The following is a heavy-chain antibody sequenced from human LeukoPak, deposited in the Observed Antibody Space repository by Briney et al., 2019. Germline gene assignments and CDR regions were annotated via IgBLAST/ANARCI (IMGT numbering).Heavy chain of an antibody. J-gene: IGHJ4*02. V-gene: IGHV3-23*01. CDR1: GFTFSSYA. CDR2: ISISVDST. Sequence: PGGSLRLSCTTSGFTFSSYAMSWVRQAPGKGLEWVSSISISVDSTYYADSVKGRFTISRHNSKNTLYLQMNSLRAEDTAVYYCARQEGPFDYWGQGTLVTVSS. CDR3: ARQEGPFDY.